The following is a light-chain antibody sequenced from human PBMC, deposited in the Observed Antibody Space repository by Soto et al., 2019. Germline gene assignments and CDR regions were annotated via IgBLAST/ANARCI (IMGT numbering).Light chain of an antibody. V-gene: IGKV1-5*03. CDR2: EAS. CDR1: QSISSW. J-gene: IGKJ2*01. CDR3: QQYNDSFLYT. Sequence: DIRMTQSPSTLSASVGDRVTITCRASQSISSWLAWYQQKPGPAPKLLIYEASTLASGVPSRFSGVRSGTEFTLSVSSLQPDDCATYYCQQYNDSFLYTFGQGTKLEIK.